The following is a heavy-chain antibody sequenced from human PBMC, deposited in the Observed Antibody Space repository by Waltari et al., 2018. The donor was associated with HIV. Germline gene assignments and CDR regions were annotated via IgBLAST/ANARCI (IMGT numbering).Heavy chain of an antibody. Sequence: QVQLVQSGAEVKKPGASVKVYCEATGYVCTSYNSNWERQATGQGLEWMGVINPNRGNTGYAQKFQGRVTMTRNTSISPAYMELSSLRSEDTAVYYCARRYSSGNNIAGYWGQGTLVTVSS. D-gene: IGHD3-10*01. V-gene: IGHV1-8*01. J-gene: IGHJ4*02. CDR2: INPNRGNT. CDR1: GYVCTSYN. CDR3: ARRYSSGNNIAGY.